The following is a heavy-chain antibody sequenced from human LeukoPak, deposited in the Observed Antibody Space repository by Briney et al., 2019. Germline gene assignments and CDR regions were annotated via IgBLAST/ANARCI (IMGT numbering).Heavy chain of an antibody. V-gene: IGHV1-2*02. J-gene: IGHJ5*02. CDR1: GXTXTXYY. CDR3: ARASSSPQDNWFDP. D-gene: IGHD6-19*01. Sequence: GASVKVSCKASGXTXTXYYMHWVRQXXGXXXXWXGWXNPNSGGTNYAQKFQGRVTMTRDTSISTAYMELSRLRSDDTAXYYCARASSSPQDNWFDPWGQGTLVTVSS. CDR2: XNPNSGGT.